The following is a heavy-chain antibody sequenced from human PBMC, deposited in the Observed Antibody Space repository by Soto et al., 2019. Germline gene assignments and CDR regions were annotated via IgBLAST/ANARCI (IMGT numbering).Heavy chain of an antibody. D-gene: IGHD3-10*01. V-gene: IGHV3-11*01. J-gene: IGHJ6*03. CDR3: ARDHSHYYGSGDYYYYYMDV. Sequence: GGSLRLSCAASGFTFSDYYMSWIRQAPGKGLEWVSYISSSGSTIYYADSVKGRFTISRDNAKNSLYLQMNSLRAEDTAVYYCARDHSHYYGSGDYYYYYMDVWGKGTTVTVSS. CDR1: GFTFSDYY. CDR2: ISSSGSTI.